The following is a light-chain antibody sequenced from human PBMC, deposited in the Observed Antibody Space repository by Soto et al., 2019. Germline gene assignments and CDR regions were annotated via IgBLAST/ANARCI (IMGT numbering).Light chain of an antibody. Sequence: DIQMTQSPSSLSASVGDRVTITCQASQDISNSLSWYQQKPGKAPKLLITDAATLEAGVPSRFSGSGSGTDFTFTISSLQPEDIATYFCLQHDNRPFTFGPGTKVDVK. CDR1: QDISNS. J-gene: IGKJ3*01. V-gene: IGKV1-33*01. CDR2: DAA. CDR3: LQHDNRPFT.